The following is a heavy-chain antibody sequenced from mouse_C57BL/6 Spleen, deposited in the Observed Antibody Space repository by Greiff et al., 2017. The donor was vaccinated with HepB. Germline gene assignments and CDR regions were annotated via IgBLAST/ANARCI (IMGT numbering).Heavy chain of an antibody. CDR1: GFTFSSYA. Sequence: EVQRVESVGGLVKPGGSLKLSCAASGFTFSSYAMSWVRQTPEKRLEWVATISDGGSYTYYPDNVKGRFPISRDNAKNTLYLQMSHLKSEDTAMYYGVIVSGGHGSSPFDYGGQGTTPTVSS. CDR3: VIVSGGHGSSPFDY. CDR2: ISDGGSYT. J-gene: IGHJ2*01. D-gene: IGHD1-1*01. V-gene: IGHV5-4*01.